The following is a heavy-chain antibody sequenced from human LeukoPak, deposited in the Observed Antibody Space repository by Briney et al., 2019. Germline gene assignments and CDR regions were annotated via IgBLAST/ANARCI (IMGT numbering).Heavy chain of an antibody. Sequence: GGSLRLSCAASGFTFSSYAMSWVRQAPGKGLEWVSAISGSGGSTYYADSVKGRFTISRDNSKNTLYLQMNSLRAEDTAVYYCAKDSGYSSSWYLFDYWGQGTLVTVSS. CDR3: AKDSGYSSSWYLFDY. CDR1: GFTFSSYA. CDR2: ISGSGGST. V-gene: IGHV3-23*01. J-gene: IGHJ4*02. D-gene: IGHD6-13*01.